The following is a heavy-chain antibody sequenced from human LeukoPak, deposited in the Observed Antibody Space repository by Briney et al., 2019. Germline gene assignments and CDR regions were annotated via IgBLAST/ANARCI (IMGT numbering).Heavy chain of an antibody. Sequence: PGGSLRLSCAASGFTFSSYSMNWVRQAPGKGLEWVSSISSSSSYIYYADSVKGRFTISRDNAKNSLYLQMNSLRAEDTAVYYCARGERYNWNYDVLYYFDNWGQGTLVTVSS. CDR3: ARGERYNWNYDVLYYFDN. CDR2: ISSSSSYI. CDR1: GFTFSSYS. J-gene: IGHJ4*02. D-gene: IGHD1-7*01. V-gene: IGHV3-21*01.